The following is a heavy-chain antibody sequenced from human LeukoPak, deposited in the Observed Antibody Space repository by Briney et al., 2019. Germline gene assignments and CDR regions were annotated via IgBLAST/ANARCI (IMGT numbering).Heavy chain of an antibody. V-gene: IGHV3-30-3*01. Sequence: GGSLRLSCAASGFTFSSYAVHWVRQAPGKGLEWVAVISYDGSNKYYADSVKGRFTISRDNSKNTLYLQMNSLRAEDTAVYYCARDLYGGNPPDYWGQGTLVTVSS. CDR3: ARDLYGGNPPDY. D-gene: IGHD4-23*01. CDR2: ISYDGSNK. CDR1: GFTFSSYA. J-gene: IGHJ4*02.